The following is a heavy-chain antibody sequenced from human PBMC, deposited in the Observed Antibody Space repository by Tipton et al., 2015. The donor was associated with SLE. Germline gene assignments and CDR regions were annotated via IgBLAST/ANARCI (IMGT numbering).Heavy chain of an antibody. J-gene: IGHJ4*02. Sequence: SLRLSCAASGFTFSSYAMHWVRQAPGKGLEWVAVISYDGSNKYYADSVKGRFTISSDNSKNTLYLQMNSLRAEDTAVYYCAREGGQWLAFDYWGQGTLVTASS. CDR3: AREGGQWLAFDY. D-gene: IGHD6-19*01. CDR1: GFTFSSYA. CDR2: ISYDGSNK. V-gene: IGHV3-30*04.